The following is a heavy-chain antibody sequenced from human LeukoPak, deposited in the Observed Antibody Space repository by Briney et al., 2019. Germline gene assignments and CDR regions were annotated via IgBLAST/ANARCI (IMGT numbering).Heavy chain of an antibody. J-gene: IGHJ4*02. CDR1: GFTFSSYA. D-gene: IGHD1-20*01. V-gene: IGHV3-23*01. CDR2: ISGSGGST. CDR3: AKLGITGTTFYDY. Sequence: PGGSLRLSCAASGFTFSSYAMSWVRQASGRGLEWVSAISGSGGSTYYADSVKGRFTISRDNSKNTLYLQMNSLRAEDTALYYCAKLGITGTTFYDYWGQGTLVTVSS.